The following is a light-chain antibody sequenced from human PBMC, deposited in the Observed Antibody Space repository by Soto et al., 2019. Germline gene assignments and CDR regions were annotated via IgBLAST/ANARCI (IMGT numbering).Light chain of an antibody. CDR3: QQYHNWPIT. CDR2: DAS. CDR1: QSISNW. J-gene: IGKJ5*01. V-gene: IGKV3-15*01. Sequence: MTQSPSTLPASVGDRVTITCRASQSISNWLAWYQQKPGQAPRILMYDASTRATGIPARFSGSGSGTEFTLTISSLQSEDFAVYYCQQYHNWPITFGQGTRLEIK.